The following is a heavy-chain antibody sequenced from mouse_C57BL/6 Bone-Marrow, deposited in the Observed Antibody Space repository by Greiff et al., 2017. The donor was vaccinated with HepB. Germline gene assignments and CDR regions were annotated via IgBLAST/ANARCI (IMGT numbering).Heavy chain of an antibody. D-gene: IGHD1-1*01. Sequence: EVQLVESGGGLVKPGGSLKLSCAASGFTFSDYGMHWVRQAPEKGLEWVAYISSGSSTIYYADTVKGRFTISRDNAKNTLFLQMTSLRSEDTAMYYCARGGGSSSYWYFDVWGTGTTVTVSS. CDR1: GFTFSDYG. J-gene: IGHJ1*03. CDR2: ISSGSSTI. V-gene: IGHV5-17*01. CDR3: ARGGGSSSYWYFDV.